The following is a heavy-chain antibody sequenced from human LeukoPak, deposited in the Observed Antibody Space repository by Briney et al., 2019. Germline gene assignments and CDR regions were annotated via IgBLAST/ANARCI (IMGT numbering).Heavy chain of an antibody. D-gene: IGHD3-22*01. CDR1: GFTVSSNY. CDR2: IYSGGST. CDR3: AKDGPMGITLIVEFDY. J-gene: IGHJ4*02. Sequence: GGSLRLSCAASGFTVSSNYMSWVRQAPGKGLEWVSVIYSGGSTYYADSVKGRFTISRDNSKNTLYLQMNSLRAEDTAVYYCAKDGPMGITLIVEFDYWGQGTLVTVSS. V-gene: IGHV3-53*01.